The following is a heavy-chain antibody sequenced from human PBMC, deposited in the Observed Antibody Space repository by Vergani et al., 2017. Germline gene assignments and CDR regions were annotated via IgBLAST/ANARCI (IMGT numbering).Heavy chain of an antibody. V-gene: IGHV3-33*01. CDR2: IWYDGSNT. D-gene: IGHD3-3*01. Sequence: QVQLVESGGGVVQPGRSLRLSCAASGFTFSSYGMHWVRQAPGKGLEWVAVIWYDGSNTYYAYSVKGRFTISRDNSKNTLYLQMNSLRAEDTAVYYCARDPAYYDFWSGYYFHYYYYMDVWGKGTTVTVSS. CDR1: GFTFSSYG. CDR3: ARDPAYYDFWSGYYFHYYYYMDV. J-gene: IGHJ6*03.